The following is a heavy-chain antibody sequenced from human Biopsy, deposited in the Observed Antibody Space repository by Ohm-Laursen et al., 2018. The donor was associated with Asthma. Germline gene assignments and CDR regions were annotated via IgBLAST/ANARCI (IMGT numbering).Heavy chain of an antibody. Sequence: GSLRLSCAASGFTFSSYAMSWVRQAPGKGLEWVSAISGSGGSTYYADSVKGRFTISRDNSKNTLYRQMNSLRAEDTAVYYCTRREYSDSRISPLDLWGHGTMVTVSS. J-gene: IGHJ3*01. V-gene: IGHV3-23*01. CDR1: GFTFSSYA. CDR3: TRREYSDSRISPLDL. CDR2: ISGSGGST. D-gene: IGHD3-22*01.